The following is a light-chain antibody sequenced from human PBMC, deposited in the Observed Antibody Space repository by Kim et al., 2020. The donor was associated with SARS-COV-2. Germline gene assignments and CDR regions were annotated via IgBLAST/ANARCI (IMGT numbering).Light chain of an antibody. CDR1: SGHSSYA. V-gene: IGLV4-69*01. CDR2: LNSDGSH. J-gene: IGLJ3*02. Sequence: SVKLTCTLSSGHSSYAIAWHQQQPEKGPRYLMKLNSDGSHSKGDGIPDRFSGSSSGAERYLTISSLQAEDEADYYCQTWGTGIRVFGGGTQLTVL. CDR3: QTWGTGIRV.